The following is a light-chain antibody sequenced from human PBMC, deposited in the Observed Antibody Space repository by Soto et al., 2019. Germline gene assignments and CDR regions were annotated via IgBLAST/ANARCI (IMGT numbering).Light chain of an antibody. J-gene: IGKJ1*01. CDR2: GAF. Sequence: ETVLTQSPGTLSLSPGERATLSCRASQTIRSNYLAWYRQTPGQAPRLLIYGAFNRATGIADRFSGSGCGTDFTLIISRLEPEDFALYYCQQYGSSPWTFGQGTKVEIK. CDR1: QTIRSNY. V-gene: IGKV3-20*01. CDR3: QQYGSSPWT.